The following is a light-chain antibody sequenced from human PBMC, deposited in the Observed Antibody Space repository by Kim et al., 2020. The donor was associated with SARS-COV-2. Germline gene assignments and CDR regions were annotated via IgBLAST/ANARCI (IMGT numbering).Light chain of an antibody. J-gene: IGLJ3*02. CDR2: GND. Sequence: QSVLTQPPSVSGTPGQRISISCSGGSANVGSNYVHWYQQLPGAAPKLLLFGNDQRASGVPDRFSGSKSGTATFLAISGLRSEDEADYYCAAWDDSLSGPVFGEGAQLTVL. V-gene: IGLV1-47*01. CDR1: SANVGSNY. CDR3: AAWDDSLSGPV.